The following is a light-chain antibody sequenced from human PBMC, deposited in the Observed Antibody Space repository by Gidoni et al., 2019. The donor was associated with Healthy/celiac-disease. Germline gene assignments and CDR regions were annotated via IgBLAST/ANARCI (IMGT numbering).Light chain of an antibody. Sequence: EIVLTQSPATLSLSPGERATLSCRASQSVSSYLAWYQQKPGQAPRLLIYDASNRATRIPARLSCSGSGTDFTHTISSIETEDFAVYYCQQRSNWPPWTFGQGTKVEIK. CDR1: QSVSSY. V-gene: IGKV3-11*01. CDR2: DAS. J-gene: IGKJ1*01. CDR3: QQRSNWPPWT.